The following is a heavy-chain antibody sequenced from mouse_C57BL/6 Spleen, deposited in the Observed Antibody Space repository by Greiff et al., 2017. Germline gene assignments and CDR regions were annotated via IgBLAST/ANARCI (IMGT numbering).Heavy chain of an antibody. D-gene: IGHD6-1*01. Sequence: VQLQQSGPGLVAPSQCLSISCTVSGFSLTSYGVDWVRQSPGKGLEWLGVIWGVGSTNYNSALKSRLSISKDNSKSQVFLKMNSLQTDDTAMYYCASLCSNAPYWGQGTLVTVSA. CDR2: IWGVGST. V-gene: IGHV2-6*01. J-gene: IGHJ3*01. CDR3: ASLCSNAPY. CDR1: GFSLTSYG.